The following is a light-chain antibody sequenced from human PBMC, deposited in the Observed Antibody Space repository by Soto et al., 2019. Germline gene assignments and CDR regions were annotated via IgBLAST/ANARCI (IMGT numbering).Light chain of an antibody. J-gene: IGLJ1*01. CDR2: EDN. CDR3: QSYDSSTFNYV. CDR1: SGSIASNY. Sequence: NFMLTQPHSVSESPGKTVTISCTRSSGSIASNYVQWYQQRPGSSPTTVIYEDNQRPSGVPDRFSGSIDSSSNSASLTISGLKTEDEADYYRQSYDSSTFNYVFGTGTKLTVL. V-gene: IGLV6-57*01.